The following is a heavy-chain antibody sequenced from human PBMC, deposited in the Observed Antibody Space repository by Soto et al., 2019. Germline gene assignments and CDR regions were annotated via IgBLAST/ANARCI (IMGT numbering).Heavy chain of an antibody. Sequence: SETLSLTCSVSRGSISSYYWSWIRQSAGTGLEWIGRISTSGNTKYNPSLKSRVTMSVDTSRNQFSLRLSSVTAADTAVYYCAGEFVETATFDYWGQGTLVTVSS. CDR3: AGEFVETATFDY. CDR2: ISTSGNT. CDR1: RGSISSYY. V-gene: IGHV4-4*07. J-gene: IGHJ4*02. D-gene: IGHD6-25*01.